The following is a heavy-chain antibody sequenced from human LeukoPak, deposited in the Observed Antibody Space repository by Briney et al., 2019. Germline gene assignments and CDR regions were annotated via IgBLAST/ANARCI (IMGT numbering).Heavy chain of an antibody. V-gene: IGHV3-66*01. CDR3: AIVKRLLPNDASDM. CDR1: GFTVSRNY. J-gene: IGHJ3*02. D-gene: IGHD3-22*01. CDR2: IYSDGRI. Sequence: GGSLRLSCAASGFTVSRNYMNWVRQAPGKGLEWVSIIYSDGRIYYADSVEGRFTISRDNSKNTVHLQMNSLRADDTAVYYCAIVKRLLPNDASDMWGQGTMVTVSS.